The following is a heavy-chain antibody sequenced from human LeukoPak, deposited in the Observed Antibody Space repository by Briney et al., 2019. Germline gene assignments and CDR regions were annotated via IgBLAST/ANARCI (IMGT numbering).Heavy chain of an antibody. V-gene: IGHV3-23*01. CDR1: GSTFSSYA. J-gene: IGHJ6*02. Sequence: PGGSLRLSCAASGSTFSSYAMNWVRQAPGKGLEWVSAISGSGGSTYYADSVKGRFTISRDNSKNTLYLQMNSLRAEDTAVYYCAKDKATAAYWGMDVWGQGTTVTVSS. CDR3: AKDKATAAYWGMDV. D-gene: IGHD6-25*01. CDR2: ISGSGGST.